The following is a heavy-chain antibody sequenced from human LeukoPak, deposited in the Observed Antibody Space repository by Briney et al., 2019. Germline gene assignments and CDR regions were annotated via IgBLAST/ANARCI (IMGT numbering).Heavy chain of an antibody. CDR3: ARDLGRYCSGGSCYSGQGAFDI. J-gene: IGHJ3*02. Sequence: TSETLSLTCTVSGGSISSYYWSWIRQPAGKGLEWIGRIYTSGSTNYNPSLKSRVTMSVDTSKNQFSLKLSSVTAADTAVYYCARDLGRYCSGGSCYSGQGAFDIWGQGTMVTVSS. CDR1: GGSISSYY. D-gene: IGHD2-15*01. V-gene: IGHV4-4*07. CDR2: IYTSGST.